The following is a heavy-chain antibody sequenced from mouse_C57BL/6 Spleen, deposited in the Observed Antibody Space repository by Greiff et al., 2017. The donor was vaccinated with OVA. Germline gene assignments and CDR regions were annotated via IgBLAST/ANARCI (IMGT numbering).Heavy chain of an antibody. J-gene: IGHJ3*01. Sequence: VQLQQPGAELVKPGASVKLSCKASGYTFTSYWMHWVKQRPGQGLEWIGMIHPNSGSTYYTETFKSKATLTIDKSSSTDYMQLSSLTSEDSAVYYCASSEAGSWCAYWGQGTLVTVSA. V-gene: IGHV1-64*01. CDR1: GYTFTSYW. CDR3: ASSEAGSWCAY. CDR2: IHPNSGST.